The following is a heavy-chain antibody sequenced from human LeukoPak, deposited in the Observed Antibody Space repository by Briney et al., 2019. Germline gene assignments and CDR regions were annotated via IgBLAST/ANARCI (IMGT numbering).Heavy chain of an antibody. D-gene: IGHD3-22*01. CDR2: IYYSGST. V-gene: IGHV4-39*01. CDR1: GGSISSSSYY. CDR3: ARQRRYYYDSSGTNWFDP. Sequence: PSETLSLTCTVSGGSISSSSYYWGWIRQPPGKGLEWIGSIYYSGSTYYSPSLKSRVTISVDTSKNQFSLKLSSVTAADTAVYYCARQRRYYYDSSGTNWFDPWGQGTLVTVSS. J-gene: IGHJ5*02.